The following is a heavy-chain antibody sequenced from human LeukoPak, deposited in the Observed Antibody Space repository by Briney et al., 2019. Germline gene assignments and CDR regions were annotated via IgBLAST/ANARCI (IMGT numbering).Heavy chain of an antibody. CDR3: ARAAYSSSWYFDY. Sequence: ASVKVSCKASGYTFTSYDINWVRQATGQGLEWMGWMNPNSGNTGYAQKFQGRVTMTRNTSISTSYMELSSLRSEDTAVYYCARAAYSSSWYFDYWGQGTLVTVSS. D-gene: IGHD6-13*01. CDR1: GYTFTSYD. V-gene: IGHV1-8*01. J-gene: IGHJ4*02. CDR2: MNPNSGNT.